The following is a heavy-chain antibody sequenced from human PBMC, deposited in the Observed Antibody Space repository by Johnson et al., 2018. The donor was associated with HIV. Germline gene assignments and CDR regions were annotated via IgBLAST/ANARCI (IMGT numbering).Heavy chain of an antibody. V-gene: IGHV3-15*01. Sequence: VQLVESGGGLVQPGRSLRLSCAASGFTFDDYAMHWVRQGPGKGLEWVGRIKSKTDGGTTDYAAPLKGRFTISRDDSKNTLYLTMNSLKTEDTAVYYCTTDQGYYCDAFDIWGQGTMVTVSS. J-gene: IGHJ3*02. CDR3: TTDQGYYCDAFDI. D-gene: IGHD3-10*01. CDR1: GFTFDDYA. CDR2: IKSKTDGGTT.